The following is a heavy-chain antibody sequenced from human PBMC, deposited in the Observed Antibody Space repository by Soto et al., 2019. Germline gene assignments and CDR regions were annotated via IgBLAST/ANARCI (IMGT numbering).Heavy chain of an antibody. Sequence: SETLSLTCTVSGDSVSRGHYFWSWLRQPPGKGLEWIGYIYYSGSTAYNPSLKGRVTISMDTSENQFSLNLTSVTATDTAVYYCATWVYSSGWYDYFDSWGQGVLVTVSS. CDR3: ATWVYSSGWYDYFDS. V-gene: IGHV4-61*01. CDR1: GDSVSRGHYF. D-gene: IGHD6-19*01. CDR2: IYYSGST. J-gene: IGHJ4*02.